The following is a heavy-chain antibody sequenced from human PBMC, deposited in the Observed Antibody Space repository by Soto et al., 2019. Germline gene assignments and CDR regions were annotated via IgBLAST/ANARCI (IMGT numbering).Heavy chain of an antibody. Sequence: GESLKISCEGSGYTFTTYWIAWVRQMPGKGLEWMGIIYPGDSDTKYSPSFQGQVTISADKSISTAYLQWSSLKASDTAMYYCARSVVTATKRYDYWGQGTPVTVSS. CDR3: ARSVVTATKRYDY. J-gene: IGHJ4*02. CDR2: IYPGDSDT. CDR1: GYTFTTYW. V-gene: IGHV5-51*01. D-gene: IGHD2-15*01.